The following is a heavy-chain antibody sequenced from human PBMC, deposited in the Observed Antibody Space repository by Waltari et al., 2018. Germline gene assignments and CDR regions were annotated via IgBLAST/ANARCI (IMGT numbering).Heavy chain of an antibody. D-gene: IGHD1-26*01. J-gene: IGHJ4*02. V-gene: IGHV3-21*01. CDR3: ARDINRVGATTFPDY. Sequence: EVQLVESGGGLVKPGGSLRLSCAASGFTFSSYSMNWVRQAPGKGLAWVSSISSSSSYIYYADSVKGRFTISRDNAKNSLYLQMNSLRAEDTAVYYCARDINRVGATTFPDYWGQGTLVTVSS. CDR2: ISSSSSYI. CDR1: GFTFSSYS.